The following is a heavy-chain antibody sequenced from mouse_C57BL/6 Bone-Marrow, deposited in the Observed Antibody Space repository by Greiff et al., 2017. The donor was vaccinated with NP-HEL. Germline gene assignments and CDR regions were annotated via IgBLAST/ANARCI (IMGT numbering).Heavy chain of an antibody. CDR3: ARGAYGYDSDY. V-gene: IGHV1-82*01. D-gene: IGHD2-14*01. CDR2: IYPGDGDT. J-gene: IGHJ2*01. CDR1: GYAFSSSW. Sequence: QVQLQQSGPELVKPGASVKISCKASGYAFSSSWMNWVKQRPGKGLEWIGRIYPGDGDTNYNGKFKGKATLTADKSSSTAYMQLSSLTSEDSAVYFCARGAYGYDSDYWGQGTTLTVSS.